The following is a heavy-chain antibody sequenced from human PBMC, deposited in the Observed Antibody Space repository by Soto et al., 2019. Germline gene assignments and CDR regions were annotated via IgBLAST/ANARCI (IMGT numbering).Heavy chain of an antibody. CDR3: ARERPDGARLDP. CDR2: IYYSGST. V-gene: IGHV4-30-4*01. D-gene: IGHD6-6*01. J-gene: IGHJ5*02. Sequence: QVQLQESGPGLVKPSQTLSLTCTVSGGSISSGDYYWSWIRQPPGKGLEWIGYIYYSGSTFYNPSLKSRLTISVDTSKNQFSLKLSSVTAADTAVYYCARERPDGARLDPWGQGTLLTVSS. CDR1: GGSISSGDYY.